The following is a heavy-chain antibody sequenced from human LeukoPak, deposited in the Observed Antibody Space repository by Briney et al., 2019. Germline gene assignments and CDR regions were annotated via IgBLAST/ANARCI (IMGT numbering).Heavy chain of an antibody. CDR3: ARESYWGSSGKGFDY. V-gene: IGHV3-48*02. Sequence: GGSLRLSCAASGLSVRGNYMSWVRQAPGKGLEWVSYISSPSTNIYYVDSVKGRFAISRDNAKNSLYLQMNSLRDEDTAVYYCARESYWGSSGKGFDYWGQGTLVTVSS. J-gene: IGHJ4*02. D-gene: IGHD7-27*01. CDR1: GLSVRGNY. CDR2: ISSPSTNI.